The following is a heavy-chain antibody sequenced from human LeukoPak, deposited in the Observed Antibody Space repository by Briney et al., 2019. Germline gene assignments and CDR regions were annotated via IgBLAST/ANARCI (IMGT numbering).Heavy chain of an antibody. CDR1: GGSISSGNYY. CDR2: IHTSGST. J-gene: IGHJ3*02. V-gene: IGHV4-61*02. D-gene: IGHD7-27*01. Sequence: SETLSLTCTVPGGSISSGNYYWTWIRQTAAKGLEWIGRIHTSGSTNYNASLESRVAISIDMTKNQFSLNWNSVTAADTGVYYCVRDRAGDSFDIWGQGTMVTVSS. CDR3: VRDRAGDSFDI.